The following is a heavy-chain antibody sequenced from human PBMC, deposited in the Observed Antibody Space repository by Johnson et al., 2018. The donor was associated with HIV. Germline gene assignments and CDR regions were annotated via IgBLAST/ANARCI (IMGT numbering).Heavy chain of an antibody. CDR1: EFIFNNYG. D-gene: IGHD5-18*01. J-gene: IGHJ3*01. Sequence: VQLVESGGGVVQPGGSLRLSCAASEFIFNNYGIHWVRQAPGKGLEWVAHISSSGTTKYYADSVKGRFTISRDNTKKSLYLEMNSLRVDDTAIYYCTRESTPWGADYVGYGLDVWGQGTMVAVSS. CDR3: TRESTPWGADYVGYGLDV. V-gene: IGHV3-48*04. CDR2: ISSSGTTK.